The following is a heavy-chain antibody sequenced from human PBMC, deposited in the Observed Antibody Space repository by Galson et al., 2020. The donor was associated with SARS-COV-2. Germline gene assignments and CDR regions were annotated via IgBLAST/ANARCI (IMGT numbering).Heavy chain of an antibody. D-gene: IGHD5-12*01. CDR2: INHSGTT. Sequence: SETLSLTCAVDGGSINYYYWSWIRQPPGKGLEWIGEINHSGTTNYNSSLKSRVTISVDTSKNHFSLNVTSVTVADTAVYYCARGGYSRTGWLDPWGQGTLVTVSS. CDR1: GGSINYYY. V-gene: IGHV4-34*01. CDR3: ARGGYSRTGWLDP. J-gene: IGHJ5*02.